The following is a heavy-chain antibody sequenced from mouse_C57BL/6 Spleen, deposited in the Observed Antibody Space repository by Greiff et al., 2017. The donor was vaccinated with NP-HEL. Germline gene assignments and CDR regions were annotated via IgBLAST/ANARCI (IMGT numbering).Heavy chain of an antibody. CDR3: ARLYGNYGYFDV. V-gene: IGHV1-76*01. CDR1: GYTFTDYY. J-gene: IGHJ1*03. CDR2: IYPGSGNT. Sequence: VQLKESGAELVRPGASVKLSCKASGYTFTDYYINWVKQRPGQGLEWIARIYPGSGNTYYNEKFKGKATLTAEKSSSTAYMQLSSLTSEDSAVYFCARLYGNYGYFDVWGTGTTVTVSS. D-gene: IGHD2-10*02.